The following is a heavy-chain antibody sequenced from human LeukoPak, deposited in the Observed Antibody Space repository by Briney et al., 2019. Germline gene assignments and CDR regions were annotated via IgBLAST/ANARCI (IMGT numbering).Heavy chain of an antibody. D-gene: IGHD3-10*01. CDR1: GYTFTGYY. CDR3: ARGDYYGSPKVVAA. J-gene: IGHJ5*02. V-gene: IGHV1-2*02. CDR2: INPNSGGT. Sequence: ASVKVSCKASGYTFTGYYMLWVRQAPGQGLEWMGWINPNSGGTNYAQKFQGRVTMTRDTSISTAYIELNFLRSDDTAVFYCARGDYYGSPKVVAAWGQGTLVTVSS.